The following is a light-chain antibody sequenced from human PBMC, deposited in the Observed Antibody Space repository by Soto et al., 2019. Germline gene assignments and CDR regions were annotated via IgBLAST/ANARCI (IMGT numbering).Light chain of an antibody. CDR3: QQYNSWPPKT. CDR2: AAS. Sequence: EIVMTQSPATLSVSPGERATLSCRASQSVSSDLAWYQQRPGQAPRLLIYAASTRAPGIPTRFSGSGSGTDFTLTISSLQSADFAVYYCQQYNSWPPKTFGQGTKVEIK. J-gene: IGKJ1*01. V-gene: IGKV3-15*01. CDR1: QSVSSD.